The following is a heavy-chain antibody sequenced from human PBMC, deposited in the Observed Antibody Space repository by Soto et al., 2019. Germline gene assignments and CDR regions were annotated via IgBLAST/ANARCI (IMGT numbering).Heavy chain of an antibody. J-gene: IGHJ4*02. Sequence: GGSLRLSCAASGFTFSSYAMSWVRQAPGKGLEWVSAISGSGGSTYYADSVKGRFTISRDNSKNTLYLQMNSLRAEDTAVYYCAKADDYGDYVPSFDYWGQGTLVTVSS. V-gene: IGHV3-23*01. CDR3: AKADDYGDYVPSFDY. D-gene: IGHD4-17*01. CDR2: ISGSGGST. CDR1: GFTFSSYA.